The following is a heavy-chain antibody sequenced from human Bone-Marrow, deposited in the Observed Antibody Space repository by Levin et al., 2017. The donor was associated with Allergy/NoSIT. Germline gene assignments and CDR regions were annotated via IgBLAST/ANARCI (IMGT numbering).Heavy chain of an antibody. J-gene: IGHJ3*01. CDR2: ISSSGSDM. CDR3: ARGIIGDVRVAHKEAFDV. Sequence: GGSLRLSCTVSGFSFSIYSINWVRQAPGKGLEWVSSISSSGSDMYYVDSVKGRFTISRDNAKNSLTLQMNSLRAEDTAVYYCARGIIGDVRVAHKEAFDVWGQGTMVTVSS. V-gene: IGHV3-21*01. CDR1: GFSFSIYS. D-gene: IGHD2-8*02.